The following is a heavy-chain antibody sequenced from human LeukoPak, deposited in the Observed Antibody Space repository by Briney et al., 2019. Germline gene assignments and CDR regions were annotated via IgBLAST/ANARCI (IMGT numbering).Heavy chain of an antibody. J-gene: IGHJ4*02. Sequence: GGSLRLSCAASGFTFSSYAMSWVRQAPGKGLEWVSAISGSGGSTYYADSVKGRSTISRDNSKNTLYLQMNSLRAEDTAVYYCAKGYYYDSSGYSDFDYWGQGTLVTVSS. V-gene: IGHV3-23*01. D-gene: IGHD3-22*01. CDR3: AKGYYYDSSGYSDFDY. CDR2: ISGSGGST. CDR1: GFTFSSYA.